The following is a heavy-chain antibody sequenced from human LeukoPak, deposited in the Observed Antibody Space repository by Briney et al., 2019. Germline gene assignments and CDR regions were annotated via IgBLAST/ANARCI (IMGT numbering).Heavy chain of an antibody. Sequence: SETLSLTCAVSGGSISSGGYSWSWIRQPPGKGLEWIGYIYHSGSTYYNPSLKSRVTISVDRSKNQFSLKLSSVTAADTAVYYCAKIPYYGSGSYYNEHYYYYGMDVWGQGTTVTVSS. D-gene: IGHD3-10*01. CDR3: AKIPYYGSGSYYNEHYYYYGMDV. V-gene: IGHV4-30-2*01. CDR2: IYHSGST. CDR1: GGSISSGGYS. J-gene: IGHJ6*02.